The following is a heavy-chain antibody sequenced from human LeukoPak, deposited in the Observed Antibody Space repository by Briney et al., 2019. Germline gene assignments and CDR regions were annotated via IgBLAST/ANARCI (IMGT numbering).Heavy chain of an antibody. D-gene: IGHD3-9*01. Sequence: GGSLRLSCAASGFTFSSYAMSWVRQAPGKGLEWVSAISGSGGSTYYADSVKGRFTISRDNSKITLYLQMNSLRAEDTAVYYCATEGSYYDILTGYSNPTNYWGQGTLVTVSS. CDR3: ATEGSYYDILTGYSNPTNY. CDR2: ISGSGGST. V-gene: IGHV3-23*01. CDR1: GFTFSSYA. J-gene: IGHJ4*02.